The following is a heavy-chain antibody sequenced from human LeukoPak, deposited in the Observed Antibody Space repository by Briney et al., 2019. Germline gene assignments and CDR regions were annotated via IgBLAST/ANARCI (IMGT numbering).Heavy chain of an antibody. Sequence: ASVKVSRKASGYTFTGYYMHWVRQAPGQGLEWMGWINPNSGGTNYAQKFQGRVTMTRDTSISTAYMELSRLRSDDTAVYYCARDRDCSSTSCYYNWFDPWGQGTLVTVSS. CDR3: ARDRDCSSTSCYYNWFDP. CDR2: INPNSGGT. V-gene: IGHV1-2*02. D-gene: IGHD2-2*01. CDR1: GYTFTGYY. J-gene: IGHJ5*02.